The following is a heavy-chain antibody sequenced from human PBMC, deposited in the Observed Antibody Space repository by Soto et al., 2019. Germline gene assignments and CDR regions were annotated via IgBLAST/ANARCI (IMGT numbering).Heavy chain of an antibody. J-gene: IGHJ4*02. CDR3: ARAGQYYDSSGYAN. V-gene: IGHV1-18*01. D-gene: IGHD3-22*01. CDR1: GYSFATSG. CDR2: ISAYNGNT. Sequence: QVKLVQSGTEVKQPGASMKVSCKASGYSFATSGISWVRQAPGQGLEWMGWISAYNGNTNYDQKLQDRFTMTTDTSTITAYLELRNLRSDDTAVYYCARAGQYYDSSGYANWGQGTLVTVSS.